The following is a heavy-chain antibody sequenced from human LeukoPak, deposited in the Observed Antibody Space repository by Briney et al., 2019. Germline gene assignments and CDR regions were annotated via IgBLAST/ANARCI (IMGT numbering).Heavy chain of an antibody. J-gene: IGHJ4*02. Sequence: SETLSLTCTVSGGSISSGGYYWSWIRQHPGKGLEWIGYIYYSGSTYYNPSLKSRVTISVDTSKNQFSLKLSSVTAADTAVYYCARAGRPKYCSSTSCYTRGVYFDYWGQGTLVTVSS. CDR3: ARAGRPKYCSSTSCYTRGVYFDY. V-gene: IGHV4-31*03. CDR2: IYYSGST. CDR1: GGSISSGGYY. D-gene: IGHD2-2*02.